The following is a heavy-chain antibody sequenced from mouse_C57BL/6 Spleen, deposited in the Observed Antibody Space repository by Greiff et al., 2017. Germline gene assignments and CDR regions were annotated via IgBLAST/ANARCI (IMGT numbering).Heavy chain of an antibody. CDR2: IYPSDSET. CDR1: GYTFTSYW. D-gene: IGHD4-1*01. V-gene: IGHV1-61*01. Sequence: QVQLQQPGAELVRSGSSVKLSCKASGYTFTSYWMDWVKQRPGQGLEWIGNIYPSDSETHYNQKFKDKATLTVDKSSSTAYMQLSSLTSEDSAVYYCARSANWDDYWGQGTTLTVSS. CDR3: ARSANWDDY. J-gene: IGHJ2*01.